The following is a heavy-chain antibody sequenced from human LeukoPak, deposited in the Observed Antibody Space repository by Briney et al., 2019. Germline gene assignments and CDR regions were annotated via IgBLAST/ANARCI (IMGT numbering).Heavy chain of an antibody. V-gene: IGHV1-8*02. D-gene: IGHD3-10*01. CDR2: MNPNSGNT. CDR3: ARRPYYGSGSYLYYYYGMDV. Sequence: ASVKVSCKASGYTFTSYGINWVRQATGQGLEWMGWMNPNSGNTGYAQKFQGRVTMTRNTSISTAYMELSSLRSEDTAVYYCARRPYYGSGSYLYYYYGMDVWGQGTTVTVSS. J-gene: IGHJ6*02. CDR1: GYTFTSYG.